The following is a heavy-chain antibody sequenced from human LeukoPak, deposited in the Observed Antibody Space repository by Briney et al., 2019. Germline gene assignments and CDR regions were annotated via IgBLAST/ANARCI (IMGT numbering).Heavy chain of an antibody. CDR3: AREVLDYFDTSGPVDY. CDR2: INRDGSST. D-gene: IGHD3-22*01. CDR1: GFTFSNYW. V-gene: IGHV3-74*01. Sequence: PGGSLRLSCAASGFTFSNYWIHWVRQAPGKGLVWVSRINRDGSSTNYADSVKGRFTISRDNVKNTLYLQMNSRRAEDTAVYYCAREVLDYFDTSGPVDYWGQGTLVSVSS. J-gene: IGHJ4*02.